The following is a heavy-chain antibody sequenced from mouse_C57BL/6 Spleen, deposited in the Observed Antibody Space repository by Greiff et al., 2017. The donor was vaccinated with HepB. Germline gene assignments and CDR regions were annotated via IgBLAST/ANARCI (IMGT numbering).Heavy chain of an antibody. CDR3: ARITTVVDYAMDY. Sequence: EVQLQQSGPELVKPGASVKMSCKASGYTFTDYNMHWVKQSHGESLEWIGYINPNNGGTSYNQKFKGKATLTVNKSSSTAYMELRSLTSEDSAVYYCARITTVVDYAMDYWGQGTSVTVSS. D-gene: IGHD1-1*01. CDR2: INPNNGGT. CDR1: GYTFTDYN. V-gene: IGHV1-22*01. J-gene: IGHJ4*01.